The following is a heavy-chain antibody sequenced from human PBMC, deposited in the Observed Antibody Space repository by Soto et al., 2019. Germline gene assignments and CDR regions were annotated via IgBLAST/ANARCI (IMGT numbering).Heavy chain of an antibody. CDR3: AKDNSATYYYMDV. J-gene: IGHJ6*03. Sequence: PGGSLRLSCAASGFTFDDYAMHWVRQAPGKGLEWVSGISWNSGSIGYADSVKGRFTISRDNAKNPLYLQMNSLRAEDTALYYCAKDNSATYYYMDVWGKGTTVTVSS. CDR2: ISWNSGSI. CDR1: GFTFDDYA. V-gene: IGHV3-9*01.